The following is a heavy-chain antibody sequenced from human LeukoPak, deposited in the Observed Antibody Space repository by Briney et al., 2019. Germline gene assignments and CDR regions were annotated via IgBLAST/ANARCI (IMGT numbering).Heavy chain of an antibody. J-gene: IGHJ4*02. CDR2: ISGSGGST. V-gene: IGHV3-23*01. CDR1: GFTFSSYA. D-gene: IGHD2-2*01. Sequence: GGSLRLSCAASGFTFSSYAMSWVRQAPGKGLEWVSAISGSGGSTYYADSVKGRFTISRDNSKNTLYLQMNSLRAEDTAVYYCAKVPSYVVVPAPNFDYWGQGTLVTVSS. CDR3: AKVPSYVVVPAPNFDY.